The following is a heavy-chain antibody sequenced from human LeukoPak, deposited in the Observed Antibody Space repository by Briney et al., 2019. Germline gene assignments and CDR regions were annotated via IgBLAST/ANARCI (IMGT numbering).Heavy chain of an antibody. Sequence: PSETLSLTCTVSGASISSGYYWSWIRQPPGKGLEWIGYVYYSGSTKYNPSLKSRITISIDTSKNQFSLKLSSVTAADTAVYYCAGGSYNNQFDYWGQGTLVTVSS. V-gene: IGHV4-59*01. J-gene: IGHJ4*02. D-gene: IGHD1-26*01. CDR2: VYYSGST. CDR1: GASISSGYY. CDR3: AGGSYNNQFDY.